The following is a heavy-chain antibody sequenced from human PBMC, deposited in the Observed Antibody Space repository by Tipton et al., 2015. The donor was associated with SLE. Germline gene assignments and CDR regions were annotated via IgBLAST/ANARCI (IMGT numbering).Heavy chain of an antibody. CDR2: INYVGVT. J-gene: IGHJ5*02. Sequence: TLSLTCIVSGGSINSHYWSWIRQSPGKGLEWIGYINYVGVTDRNPSLKSRVTLSVDTSNNQFSLKLRSVTAADTAVYYCARDSITMVQGDTVSLSWLDPWGQGTLVTVSS. CDR3: ARDSITMVQGDTVSLSWLDP. V-gene: IGHV4-59*11. D-gene: IGHD3-10*01. CDR1: GGSINSHY.